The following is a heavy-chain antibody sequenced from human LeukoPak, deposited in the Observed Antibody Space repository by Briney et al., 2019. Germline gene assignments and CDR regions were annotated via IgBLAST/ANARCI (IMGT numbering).Heavy chain of an antibody. CDR3: ASQGWLQLQPFDY. J-gene: IGHJ4*02. CDR1: GGSISSYY. CDR2: IYYSGST. D-gene: IGHD5-24*01. V-gene: IGHV4-59*01. Sequence: SETLSLTCTVSGGSISSYYWSWIRQPPGKGLEWIGYIYYSGSTNYNPSLRSRVTISLDTSKNQFSLKLSSVTAADTAVYYCASQGWLQLQPFDYWGQGTLVTVSS.